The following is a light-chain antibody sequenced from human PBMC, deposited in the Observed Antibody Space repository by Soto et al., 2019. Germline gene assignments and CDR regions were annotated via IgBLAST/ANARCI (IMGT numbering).Light chain of an antibody. CDR2: DAV. V-gene: IGKV3-20*01. J-gene: IGKJ2*01. Sequence: PGEGATLSCRASQSVTGTNLAWYQQRAGQAPRLLIYDAVRRATGIPDRFSGSGSGTDFTLTISRLEPEDFAVYYCHKYGSSLGTFRPGTK. CDR3: HKYGSSLGT. CDR1: QSVTGTN.